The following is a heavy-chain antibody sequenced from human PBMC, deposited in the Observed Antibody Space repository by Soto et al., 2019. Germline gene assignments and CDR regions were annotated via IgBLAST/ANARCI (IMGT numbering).Heavy chain of an antibody. CDR3: AKRCTNGVSYFVY. D-gene: IGHD2-8*01. J-gene: IGHJ4*02. V-gene: IGHV1-69*13. CDR1: GGTFSSYA. Sequence: SVKVSCKASGGTFSSYAISWVRQAPGQGLEWMGGIIPIFGTANYAQKFQGRVTITADESTSTAYMELSSLRSEDTAVYYCAKRCTNGVSYFVYWAQGTLVTVST. CDR2: IIPIFGTA.